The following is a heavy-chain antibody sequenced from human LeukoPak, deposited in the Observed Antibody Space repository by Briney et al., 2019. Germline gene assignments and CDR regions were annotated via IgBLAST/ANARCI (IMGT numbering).Heavy chain of an antibody. J-gene: IGHJ4*02. CDR2: ISSSSSYI. CDR1: GFTFSSYE. CDR3: ARDSQAVGTDFDY. D-gene: IGHD6-13*01. Sequence: GGSLRLSCAASGFTFSSYELNWVRQAPGKGLEWVSSISSSSSYITYADSVKGRFTISRDNAKNSLYLQMHSLRAEDTAVYYCARDSQAVGTDFDYWGQGTLVTVSS. V-gene: IGHV3-21*01.